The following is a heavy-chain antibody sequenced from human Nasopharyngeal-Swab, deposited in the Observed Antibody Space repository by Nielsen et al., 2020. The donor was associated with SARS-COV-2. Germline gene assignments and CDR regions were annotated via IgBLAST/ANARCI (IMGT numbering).Heavy chain of an antibody. D-gene: IGHD1-26*01. CDR1: GFTVSSNY. CDR2: IYSGGST. Sequence: GESLKISCAASGFTVSSNYMSWVRQAPGKGLEWVSVIYSGGSTYYADSVKGRFTISRDNSKNTLYLQMNSLRAEDTAVYYCARLRWELLPDAFDIWGQGTVVTVSS. V-gene: IGHV3-66*01. CDR3: ARLRWELLPDAFDI. J-gene: IGHJ3*02.